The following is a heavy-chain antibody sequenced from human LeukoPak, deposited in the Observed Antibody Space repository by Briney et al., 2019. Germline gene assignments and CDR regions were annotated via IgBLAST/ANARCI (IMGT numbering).Heavy chain of an antibody. CDR1: GFTFSSYA. J-gene: IGHJ4*02. CDR2: TSGPGGSR. D-gene: IGHD6-6*01. Sequence: GGSLRLSCAASGFTFSSYAMSWVRQAPGMGLEWVSATSGPGGSRDYADSVKGRFTISRDNSKNTLYLQMNSLRAEDTAIYYCAKKVGLVSAPLYYFDLWGQGTLVTVSS. V-gene: IGHV3-23*01. CDR3: AKKVGLVSAPLYYFDL.